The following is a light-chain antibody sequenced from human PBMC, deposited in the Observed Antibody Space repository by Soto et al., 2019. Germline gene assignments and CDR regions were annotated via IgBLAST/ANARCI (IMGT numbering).Light chain of an antibody. Sequence: QSVLTQPPSASGSPGQSVAISCTGTSSDVGGYDYVSWYQQHPGKAPKLMIYDVSKRPSGVPERFSGSKSGNTASLTVSGLQAEDEADYYCSSYAGTYIVFGTGTKVTVL. CDR2: DVS. J-gene: IGLJ1*01. CDR3: SSYAGTYIV. V-gene: IGLV2-8*01. CDR1: SSDVGGYDY.